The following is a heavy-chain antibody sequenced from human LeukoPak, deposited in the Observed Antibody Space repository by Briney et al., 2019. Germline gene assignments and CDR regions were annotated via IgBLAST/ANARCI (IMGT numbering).Heavy chain of an antibody. Sequence: GGSLRLSCAASGFTFSSYAMSWVRQAPGKGLEWVSAISGSGGSTYYADSVKGRFTISRDNSKNTLYLQMNSLRAEDTAVYYCAKAREWLLRGGLDYWGQGTLVTVSS. CDR1: GFTFSSYA. D-gene: IGHD3-3*01. V-gene: IGHV3-23*01. CDR3: AKAREWLLRGGLDY. CDR2: ISGSGGST. J-gene: IGHJ4*02.